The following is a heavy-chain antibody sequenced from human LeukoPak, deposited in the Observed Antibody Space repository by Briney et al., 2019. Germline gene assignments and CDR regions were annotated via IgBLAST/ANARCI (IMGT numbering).Heavy chain of an antibody. V-gene: IGHV4-59*08. CDR3: ARHGTGTGYPLDY. CDR1: GVSINSHY. J-gene: IGHJ4*02. D-gene: IGHD3/OR15-3a*01. CDR2: GHYSGTT. Sequence: SETLSPTCTVSGVSINSHYWSWIRQSPGKRLEWIAYGHYSGTTNYNPSLKSRVTISVDTSKNQFSLKLTSVSAADTAMYYCARHGTGTGYPLDYWGLGTLVTVSS.